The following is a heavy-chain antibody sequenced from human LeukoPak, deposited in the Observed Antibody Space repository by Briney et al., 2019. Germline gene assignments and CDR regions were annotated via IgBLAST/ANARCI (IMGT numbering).Heavy chain of an antibody. D-gene: IGHD3-9*01. CDR2: ISAYNGNT. V-gene: IGHV1-18*01. Sequence: ASVKVSCKASGYTFTSYGISWVRQAPGQGLEWMGWISAYNGNTNYAQKLQGRVTMTTDTSTSTVYMELSSLRSEDTAVYYCARDPAYYDILTGYHYYYYYYMDVWGKGTTVTVSS. J-gene: IGHJ6*03. CDR3: ARDPAYYDILTGYHYYYYYYMDV. CDR1: GYTFTSYG.